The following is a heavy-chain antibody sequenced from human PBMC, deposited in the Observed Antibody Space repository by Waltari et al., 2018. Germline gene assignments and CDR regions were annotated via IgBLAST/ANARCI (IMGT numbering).Heavy chain of an antibody. CDR2: IYHSGST. J-gene: IGHJ4*02. D-gene: IGHD3-10*01. Sequence: QVQLQESGPGLVKPSETLSLTCAVSGYSISSGYYWGWIRQPPGKGLEWIGSIYHSGSTYYNPSLKSRVTISVDTSKNQFSLKLSSVTAADTAVYYCARARGGYYYGSGSPTKFDYWGQGTLVTVSS. CDR3: ARARGGYYYGSGSPTKFDY. CDR1: GYSISSGYY. V-gene: IGHV4-38-2*01.